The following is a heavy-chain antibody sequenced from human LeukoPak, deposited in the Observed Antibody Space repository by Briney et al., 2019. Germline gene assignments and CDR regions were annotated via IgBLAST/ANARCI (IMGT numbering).Heavy chain of an antibody. Sequence: PGAPVKVSCKVSGYTLTELSMHWVRQAPGKGLEWMGGFDPEDGETIYAQKFQGRVTMTEDTSTDTAYMELSSLRSEDTAVYYCATEGGYAKFFDYWGQGTLVTVSS. CDR1: GYTLTELS. V-gene: IGHV1-24*01. J-gene: IGHJ4*02. CDR2: FDPEDGET. CDR3: ATEGGYAKFFDY. D-gene: IGHD5-12*01.